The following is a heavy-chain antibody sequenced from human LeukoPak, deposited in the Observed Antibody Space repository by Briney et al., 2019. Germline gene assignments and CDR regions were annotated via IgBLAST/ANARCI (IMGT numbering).Heavy chain of an antibody. CDR3: AKDYCSSTSCTIFDY. CDR2: ISGSGGST. CDR1: GFTFSSYA. V-gene: IGHV3-23*01. J-gene: IGHJ4*02. D-gene: IGHD2-2*01. Sequence: GGSLRLSCAASGFTFSSYAMSWVRQAPGKGLEWVSAISGSGGSTYYADSVKGRFTISIENSKNTLYLKMDSLRAEDTAVYYCAKDYCSSTSCTIFDYWGQGTLVTVSS.